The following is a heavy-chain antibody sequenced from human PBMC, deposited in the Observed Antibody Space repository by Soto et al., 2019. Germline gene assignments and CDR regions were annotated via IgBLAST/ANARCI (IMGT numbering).Heavy chain of an antibody. V-gene: IGHV3-73*02. D-gene: IGHD1-26*01. CDR3: SKYSGGPNNPAD. CDR2: IDRKTYNYET. J-gene: IGHJ4*02. CDR1: GFSFSDIA. Sequence: VRLLEAGGCLMQPGGSLKLSCATSGFSFSDIAMHWVRQASGRGLEWVGRIDRKTYNYETTYGASVKGRFTISRDDSRSMVYLQMNSMKTDDTAIYYCSKYSGGPNNPADLGQGNMVSVSS.